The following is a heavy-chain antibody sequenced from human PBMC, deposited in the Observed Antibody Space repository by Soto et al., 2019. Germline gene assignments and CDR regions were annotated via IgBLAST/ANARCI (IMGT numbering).Heavy chain of an antibody. Sequence: QVQLQESGPGLVKPSETLSLTCTVSGGSISSYYWSWIRQPPGKGLEWIGYIYYSGSTNYNPSLKSRVTISVDTSKNQFSLKLSSVTAADTAVYYCARGRPQKGGYCSSTSCYSYYYYYMDVWGKGTTVTASS. CDR1: GGSISSYY. V-gene: IGHV4-59*01. J-gene: IGHJ6*03. CDR2: IYYSGST. CDR3: ARGRPQKGGYCSSTSCYSYYYYYMDV. D-gene: IGHD2-2*01.